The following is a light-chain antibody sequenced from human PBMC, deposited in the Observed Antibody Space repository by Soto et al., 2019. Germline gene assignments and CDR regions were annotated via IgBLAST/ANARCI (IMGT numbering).Light chain of an antibody. Sequence: DIQVTQSPSSLSASLGDRVSITCRASRDISNYLAWYQQKPGQVPRLLISGASSLHSGVPSRFSGSRSGTDFTLTISSLQPEDIATYFCQKYDTAPLTFGGGTK. CDR3: QKYDTAPLT. V-gene: IGKV1-27*01. CDR1: RDISNY. J-gene: IGKJ4*01. CDR2: GAS.